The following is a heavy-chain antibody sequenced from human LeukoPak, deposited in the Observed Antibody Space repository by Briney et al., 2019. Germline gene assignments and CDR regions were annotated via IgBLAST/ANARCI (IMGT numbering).Heavy chain of an antibody. CDR1: GGSFSGYY. Sequence: SETLSLTCAVYGGSFSGYYWSWIRQPPGKGLEWIGEINHSGSTNYNPSLKSRVTISVDTSKNQFSLRLSSVTAADTAVYFCARASAYSSSSGVNYWGQGTLVTVSS. V-gene: IGHV4-34*01. CDR3: ARASAYSSSSGVNY. CDR2: INHSGST. J-gene: IGHJ4*02. D-gene: IGHD6-6*01.